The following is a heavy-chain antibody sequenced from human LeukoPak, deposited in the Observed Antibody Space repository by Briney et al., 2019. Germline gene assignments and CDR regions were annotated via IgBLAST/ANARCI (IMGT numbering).Heavy chain of an antibody. CDR2: VYSGDPNP. Sequence: GESLKISCKASGYSFTTRWIGWVRQMPGKGLEWMGIVYSGDPNPKYSPPFQGQVTISADKSMSSAYLQWSSLKASDTAMYFCARQLAPAPNAFDIWGQGTMASVSS. D-gene: IGHD2-15*01. V-gene: IGHV5-51*01. CDR3: ARQLAPAPNAFDI. J-gene: IGHJ3*02. CDR1: GYSFTTRW.